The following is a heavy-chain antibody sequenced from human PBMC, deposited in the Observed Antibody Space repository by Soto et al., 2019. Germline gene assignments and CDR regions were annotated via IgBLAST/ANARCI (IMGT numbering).Heavy chain of an antibody. CDR3: ARAPGYYFDY. CDR2: ISSSGSTI. Sequence: EVQLVESGGGLVQPGGSLRLSCAASGFTFSSYEMNWVRQAPGKGLEWVSYISSSGSTIYYADSVKGRFTISRDNAKNSLYLQMNSLRAEDTAVYYRARAPGYYFDYWGQGTLVTVSS. CDR1: GFTFSSYE. V-gene: IGHV3-48*03. J-gene: IGHJ4*02.